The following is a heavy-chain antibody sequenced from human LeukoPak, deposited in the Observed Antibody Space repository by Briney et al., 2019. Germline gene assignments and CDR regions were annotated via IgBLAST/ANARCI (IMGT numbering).Heavy chain of an antibody. V-gene: IGHV1-18*01. CDR1: GYTFTSYG. CDR2: ISAYNGNT. Sequence: ASVTVSFTASGYTFTSYGISWVRQAPGQGLEWMGWISAYNGNTNYAQKLQGRVTMTTDTSTSTAYMELRSLRSDDTAVYYCARGGTMVRRGYYGMDVWGQGTTVTVSS. J-gene: IGHJ6*02. CDR3: ARGGTMVRRGYYGMDV. D-gene: IGHD3-10*01.